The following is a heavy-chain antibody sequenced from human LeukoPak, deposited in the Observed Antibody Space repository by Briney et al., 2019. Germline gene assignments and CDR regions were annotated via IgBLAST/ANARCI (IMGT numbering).Heavy chain of an antibody. CDR3: VREAGFRAGMDV. D-gene: IGHD3-10*01. CDR2: IKGDGSEK. Sequence: GGSLRLSCAASGFAFSNYWMSWVRRAPGKGLEWVANIKGDGSEKYHVDSVRGRFTVSRDNARDSLYLQMNSLRAEDTAVYYCVREAGFRAGMDVWGQGTTVTVSS. CDR1: GFAFSNYW. J-gene: IGHJ6*02. V-gene: IGHV3-7*01.